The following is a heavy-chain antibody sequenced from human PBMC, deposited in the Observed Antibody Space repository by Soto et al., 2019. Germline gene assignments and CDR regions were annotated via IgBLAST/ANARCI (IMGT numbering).Heavy chain of an antibody. CDR3: AKLLHNSYYNVMDV. V-gene: IGHV3-23*01. J-gene: IGHJ6*02. CDR1: GFTFSNSG. D-gene: IGHD4-4*01. Sequence: GGSLRLSCAASGFTFSNSGMRWVRQAPGQGLEWVSSIGPSGNTYYSDAVEGRFTISRDISKNTLFLQMDSLRAEDTATYYCAKLLHNSYYNVMDVWGQGTTVTVSS. CDR2: IGPSGNT.